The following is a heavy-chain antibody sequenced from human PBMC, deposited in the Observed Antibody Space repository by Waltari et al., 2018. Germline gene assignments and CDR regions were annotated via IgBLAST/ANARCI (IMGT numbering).Heavy chain of an antibody. CDR3: AKTPSSSWYLPFDY. V-gene: IGHV3-23*01. CDR1: GFTFSSYA. CDR2: ISGSGGST. J-gene: IGHJ4*02. Sequence: EVQLLESGGGLVQPGGSLRLSCAASGFTFSSYAMSWVRQAPGKGLEWVSAISGSGGSTYYAESGKGRFTISRDNSKNTLYLQMNSLRAEDTAVYYCAKTPSSSWYLPFDYWGQGTLVTVSS. D-gene: IGHD6-13*01.